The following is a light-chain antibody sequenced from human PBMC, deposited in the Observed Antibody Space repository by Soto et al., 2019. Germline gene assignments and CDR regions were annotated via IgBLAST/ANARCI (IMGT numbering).Light chain of an antibody. CDR1: SNDVGGYNY. CDR3: CSYAGSYSGV. V-gene: IGLV2-11*01. CDR2: DVN. J-gene: IGLJ3*02. Sequence: QSALTQPRSVSGSPGQSVTISCTGTSNDVGGYNYVSWYQQPPGKAPKLMIYDVNKRPSGVPDRFSGSKSGNTASLTISGLQAEDEADYYCCSYAGSYSGVFVGGTKITVL.